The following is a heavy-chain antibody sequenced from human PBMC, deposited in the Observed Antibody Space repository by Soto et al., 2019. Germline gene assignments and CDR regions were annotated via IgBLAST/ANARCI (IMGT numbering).Heavy chain of an antibody. CDR1: GGSFSDYY. CDR2: IYYSGST. D-gene: IGHD1-26*01. J-gene: IGHJ4*02. CDR3: ARLRPSGTSDY. V-gene: IGHV4-59*08. Sequence: PSETLSLTWVVYGGSFSDYYWNWLRQPPGKGLEWIGYIYYSGSTNYNPSLKSRVTISVDTSKNQFSLKLSSVTAADTAIYYCARLRPSGTSDYWGQGTLVTVSS.